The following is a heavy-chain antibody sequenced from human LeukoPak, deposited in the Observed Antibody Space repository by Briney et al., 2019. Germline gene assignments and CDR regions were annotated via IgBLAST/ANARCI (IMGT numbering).Heavy chain of an antibody. CDR2: MNPASGNT. D-gene: IGHD2-15*01. V-gene: IGHV1-8*03. J-gene: IGHJ5*02. CDR1: GYTFTTYD. Sequence: GAAVKVSCKASGYTFTTYDMHWVRQATGQGLEWMGWMNPASGNTVYARNFQGRVTITRDISISTAYMELSSLKSEDTAVYYCARVGCSPISSHTWFDPWGQGTLVTVSS. CDR3: ARVGCSPISSHTWFDP.